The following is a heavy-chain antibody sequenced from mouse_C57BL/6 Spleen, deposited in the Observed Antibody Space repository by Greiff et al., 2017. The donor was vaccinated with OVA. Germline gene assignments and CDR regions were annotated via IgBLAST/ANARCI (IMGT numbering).Heavy chain of an antibody. Sequence: QVQLQQSGAELVKPGASVKISCKASGYAFSSYWMNWVKQRPGKGLEWIGQIYPGDGDTNYNGKFKGKATLTADKSSSTAYMQLSSLTSEDSAVYFCARWGIYYGNYGYAMDYWGQGTSVTVSS. J-gene: IGHJ4*01. D-gene: IGHD2-1*01. V-gene: IGHV1-80*01. CDR3: ARWGIYYGNYGYAMDY. CDR2: IYPGDGDT. CDR1: GYAFSSYW.